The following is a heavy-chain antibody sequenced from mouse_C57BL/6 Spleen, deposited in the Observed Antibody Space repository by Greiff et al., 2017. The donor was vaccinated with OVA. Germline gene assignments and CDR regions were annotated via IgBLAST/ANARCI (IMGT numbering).Heavy chain of an antibody. CDR3: AKNAGYDEDDMDY. V-gene: IGHV2-5*01. D-gene: IGHD2-2*01. J-gene: IGHJ4*01. CDR2: IWRGGST. CDR1: GFSLTSYG. Sequence: QVQLKESGPGLVQPSQSLSITCTVSGFSLTSYGVHWVRQSPGKGLEWLGVIWRGGSTDYNAAFMSRLSITKDNSKSQVFFKMNSLQADDTAIYNFAKNAGYDEDDMDYWGQGTSVTVSS.